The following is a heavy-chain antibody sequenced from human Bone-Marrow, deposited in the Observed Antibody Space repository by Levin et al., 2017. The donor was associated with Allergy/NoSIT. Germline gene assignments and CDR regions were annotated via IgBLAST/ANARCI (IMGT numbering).Heavy chain of an antibody. CDR2: ISSKGDDQ. CDR1: GFTFSDYG. Sequence: GGSLRLSCRGSGFTFSDYGMNWVRQAPGKGLEWVSSISSKGDDQFYADSLKARLTIARDNAQSSLYLHMNRLTVEDTAIYYCAREVIGTGGLDPWGQGALVTVSS. D-gene: IGHD1-1*01. V-gene: IGHV3-21*04. CDR3: AREVIGTGGLDP. J-gene: IGHJ5*02.